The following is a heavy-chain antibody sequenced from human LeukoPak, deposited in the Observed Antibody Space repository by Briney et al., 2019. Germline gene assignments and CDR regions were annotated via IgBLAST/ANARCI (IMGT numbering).Heavy chain of an antibody. D-gene: IGHD2-15*01. Sequence: GGSLRLSCATSGFTFSNYSLNWVRQAPGKGLEWVSAISGSGGSTYYADSVKGRFTISRDNSKNTLYLQMNSLRAEDTAVYYCAKDQFLGEAATLFDYWGQGTLVTVSS. CDR1: GFTFSNYS. CDR2: ISGSGGST. V-gene: IGHV3-23*01. J-gene: IGHJ4*02. CDR3: AKDQFLGEAATLFDY.